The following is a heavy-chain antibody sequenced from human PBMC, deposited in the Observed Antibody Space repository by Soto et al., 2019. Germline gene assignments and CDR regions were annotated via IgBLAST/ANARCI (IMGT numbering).Heavy chain of an antibody. CDR2: INHSGST. CDR1: GGSFSGYY. D-gene: IGHD3-3*01. Sequence: PSETLSLTCAVYGGSFSGYYWSWIRQPPGKGLEWIGEINHSGSTNYNPSLKSRVTISVDTSKNQFSLKLSSVTAADTAVYYCARDGFLEWLYGMDVWGQGTTVTVSS. CDR3: ARDGFLEWLYGMDV. J-gene: IGHJ6*02. V-gene: IGHV4-34*01.